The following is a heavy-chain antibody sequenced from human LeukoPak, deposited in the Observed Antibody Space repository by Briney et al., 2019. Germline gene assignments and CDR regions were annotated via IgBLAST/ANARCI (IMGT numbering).Heavy chain of an antibody. CDR3: ARHLRWRTSFSPFDY. V-gene: IGHV4-39*01. CDR1: GGSISSSSYY. CDR2: IYYSGST. Sequence: SETLSLTCTVSGGSISSSSYYWGWIRQPPGKGLEWIGSIYYSGSTYYNPSLKSRVTISVDTSKNQLSLKLSSVTAADTAVYYCARHLRWRTSFSPFDYWGQGTLVTVSS. D-gene: IGHD3/OR15-3a*01. J-gene: IGHJ4*02.